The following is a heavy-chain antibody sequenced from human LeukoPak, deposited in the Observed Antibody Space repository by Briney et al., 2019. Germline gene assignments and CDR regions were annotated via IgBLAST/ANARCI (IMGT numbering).Heavy chain of an antibody. CDR1: GFIFDRYA. Sequence: GRSLRLSCAASGFIFDRYAMHWVRQSPGKGLEWVALISNDGNDEYYADSVKGRFSISRDNVKSTLFLQMNSLRVVDAAVYYCARVGNVGSGQEYYYFDPWRQGTLVGVCS. CDR3: ARVGNVGSGQEYYYFDP. J-gene: IGHJ4*02. CDR2: ISNDGNDE. D-gene: IGHD3-10*01. V-gene: IGHV3-30*04.